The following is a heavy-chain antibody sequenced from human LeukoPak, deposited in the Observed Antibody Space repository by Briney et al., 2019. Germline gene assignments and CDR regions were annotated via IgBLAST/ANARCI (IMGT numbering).Heavy chain of an antibody. V-gene: IGHV4-59*01. D-gene: IGHD5-18*01. CDR1: GGSFSGYY. J-gene: IGHJ4*02. Sequence: SETMSLTCAVYGGSFSGYYWSWIRQPPGKGLEWIGYIYYSGSTNYNPSLKSRVTISVDTSKNQFSLKLTSVTAADTAVYYCARGYSYGYLNYWGQGTLVTVSS. CDR3: ARGYSYGYLNY. CDR2: IYYSGST.